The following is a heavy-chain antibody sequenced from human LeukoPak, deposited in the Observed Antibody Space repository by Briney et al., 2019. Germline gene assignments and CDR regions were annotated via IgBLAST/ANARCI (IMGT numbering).Heavy chain of an antibody. CDR3: ARRSGSYYRGDFDY. CDR1: GGSISSSSYY. CDR2: IYYSGST. Sequence: PSETLSLTCTVSGGSISSSSYYWGWIRQPPGKGLEWIGSIYYSGSTYYNPSLKSRVTISVDTSKNQFSLKLSSVAAADTAVYYCARRSGSYYRGDFDYWGQGTLVTVSS. D-gene: IGHD1-26*01. J-gene: IGHJ4*02. V-gene: IGHV4-39*01.